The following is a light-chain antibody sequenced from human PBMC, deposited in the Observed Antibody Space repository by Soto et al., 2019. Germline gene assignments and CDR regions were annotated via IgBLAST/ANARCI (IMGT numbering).Light chain of an antibody. Sequence: QSALSQPPSASGTPGKRFTISCSGSSSNIGSNYVNWYQQLPGTAPKLLIHTNNQRPSGVPDRFSGSKSGTSASLAISGLQSEDEADYYCAAWDGSLMWVFGTGTKVTVL. CDR1: SSNIGSNY. V-gene: IGLV1-44*01. CDR3: AAWDGSLMWV. J-gene: IGLJ1*01. CDR2: TNN.